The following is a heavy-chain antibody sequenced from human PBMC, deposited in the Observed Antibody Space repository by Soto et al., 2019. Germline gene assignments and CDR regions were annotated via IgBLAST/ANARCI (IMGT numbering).Heavy chain of an antibody. V-gene: IGHV3-21*01. Sequence: EVQLVESGGGLVKPGGSLRLSCAASGFTFSSYSMNWVRRAPGKGLEWVSSISSSSSNIYHADTVKGRFTISRDNAKNSLYLQMNSLRAEDTAVYYCARTTESLRVVADAFDIWGQGTMVTASS. CDR1: GFTFSSYS. D-gene: IGHD3-10*01. CDR2: ISSSSSNI. CDR3: ARTTESLRVVADAFDI. J-gene: IGHJ3*02.